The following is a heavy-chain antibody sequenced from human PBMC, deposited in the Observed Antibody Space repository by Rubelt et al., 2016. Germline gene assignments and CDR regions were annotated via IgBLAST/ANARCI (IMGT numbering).Heavy chain of an antibody. Sequence: QVQLVQSGAEVKKPGSSVKVSCKASGGTFSSYAISWVRQAPGQGLEWMGGIIPIFGTATYAQKFQGRVTITADESTSTADMGLSSLRSEDTAVYYCALLWFGELFRRDYWGQGTLVTVSS. V-gene: IGHV1-69*12. CDR1: GGTFSSYA. CDR3: ALLWFGELFRRDY. CDR2: IIPIFGTA. D-gene: IGHD3-10*01. J-gene: IGHJ4*02.